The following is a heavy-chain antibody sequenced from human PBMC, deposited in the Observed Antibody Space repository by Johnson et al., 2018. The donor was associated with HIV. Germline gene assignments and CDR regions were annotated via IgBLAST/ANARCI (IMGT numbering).Heavy chain of an antibody. Sequence: VQLVESGGGLVQPGGSLRLSCAASGFTFSTYWMSWVRQAPGKGLEWVANIKQDGSEKYYVDSVKGRFTISRDNAKNSLYLQMNSLRAEDTAVYYCARTAGGGAFDIWGQGTMVTVSS. CDR2: IKQDGSEK. CDR1: GFTFSTYW. J-gene: IGHJ3*02. CDR3: ARTAGGGAFDI. D-gene: IGHD3-10*01. V-gene: IGHV3-7*02.